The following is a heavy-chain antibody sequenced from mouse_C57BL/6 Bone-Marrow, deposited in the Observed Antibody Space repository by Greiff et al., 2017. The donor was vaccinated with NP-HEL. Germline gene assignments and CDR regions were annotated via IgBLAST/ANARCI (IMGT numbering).Heavy chain of an antibody. J-gene: IGHJ2*01. CDR1: GFTFSSYA. D-gene: IGHD2-5*01. V-gene: IGHV5-4*01. CDR2: ISDGGSYT. CDR3: ARDGIVTFDY. Sequence: EVKLMESGGGLVKPGGSLKLSCAASGFTFSSYAMSWVRQTPEKRLEWVATISDGGSYTYYPDNVKGRFTISRDNAKNNLYLQMRHLKSDDTAMYYCARDGIVTFDYWGQGTTLTVSS.